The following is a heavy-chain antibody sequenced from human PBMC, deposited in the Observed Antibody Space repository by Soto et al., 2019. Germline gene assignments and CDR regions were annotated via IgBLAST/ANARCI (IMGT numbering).Heavy chain of an antibody. CDR2: IYWDDDK. J-gene: IGHJ4*02. D-gene: IGHD2-21*01. CDR3: SHNERGRVGN. Sequence: QITLKESSPTLVKPTQTLMLTCTISGFSLSTSGVGMGWIRQPPGRALEWLALIYWDDDKRYIPSLTSRLTITHDTSKNQVVLTMTNMDPVHTATYYCSHNERGRVGNWGQGSLVTVAS. V-gene: IGHV2-5*02. CDR1: GFSLSTSGVG.